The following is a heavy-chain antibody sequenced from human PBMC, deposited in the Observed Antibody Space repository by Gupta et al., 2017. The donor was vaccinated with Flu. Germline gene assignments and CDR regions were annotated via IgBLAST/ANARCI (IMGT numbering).Heavy chain of an antibody. CDR2: IYYSGST. CDR3: ARDHRTVTTSPYYYYGMDV. J-gene: IGHJ6*02. CDR1: GGSISSYY. V-gene: IGHV4-59*01. Sequence: QVQLQESGPGLVKPSETLSLTCTVSGGSISSYYWSWIRQPPGKGLEGIGYIYYSGSTNYNPSLKGRVTISVDTSKNQFSLKLSSVTAADTAVYYCARDHRTVTTSPYYYYGMDVWGQGTTVTVFS. D-gene: IGHD4-17*01.